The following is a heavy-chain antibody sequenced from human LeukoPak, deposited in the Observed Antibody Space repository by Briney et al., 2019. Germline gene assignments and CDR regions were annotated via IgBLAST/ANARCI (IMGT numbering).Heavy chain of an antibody. Sequence: SETLSLSCTVSGGSISSGSYCWSWIRQPAGKGLEWIGRVYTSGSTNYNPSLKSRVTISYTSKNQFSLKLSSVTAADTAVSDCARVDGSCSGGSCPSGNWFDPWGQGTLVTVSS. CDR1: GGSISSGSYC. CDR2: VYTSGST. D-gene: IGHD2-15*01. J-gene: IGHJ5*02. CDR3: ARVDGSCSGGSCPSGNWFDP. V-gene: IGHV4-61*02.